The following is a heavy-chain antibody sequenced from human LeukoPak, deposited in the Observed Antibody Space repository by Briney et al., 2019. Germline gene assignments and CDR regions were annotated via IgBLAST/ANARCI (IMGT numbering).Heavy chain of an antibody. J-gene: IGHJ4*02. CDR3: TILAVASDFDY. V-gene: IGHV3-33*01. D-gene: IGHD6-19*01. Sequence: GRSLRLSCAVSGFPFSTYGMHWVRQAPGKGPEWVGIIWYDGSDKYYGDSVKGRFTISRDNSKNTLYLQMNSLRAEDTAVYYCTILAVASDFDYWGQGTLVTVSS. CDR2: IWYDGSDK. CDR1: GFPFSTYG.